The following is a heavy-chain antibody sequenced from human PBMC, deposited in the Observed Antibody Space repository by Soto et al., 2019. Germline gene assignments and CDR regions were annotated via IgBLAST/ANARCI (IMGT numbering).Heavy chain of an antibody. CDR3: ARLPGGEPFDF. CDR1: GYTFTSYA. Sequence: QVQLVQSGAEVKKPGASVRVSCKASGYTFTSYAMHWVRQAPGQRLEWMGWINAGNGNTKYSQKFQGRVTITRDTSASTAYMELSSLRSEDTAVYYCARLPGGEPFDFWGQGTLVTVSS. J-gene: IGHJ4*02. V-gene: IGHV1-3*01. CDR2: INAGNGNT. D-gene: IGHD4-17*01.